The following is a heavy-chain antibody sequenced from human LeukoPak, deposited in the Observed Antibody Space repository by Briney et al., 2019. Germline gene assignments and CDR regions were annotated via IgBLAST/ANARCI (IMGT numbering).Heavy chain of an antibody. CDR2: IAITGDT. CDR1: GFTFSSYG. D-gene: IGHD1-26*01. V-gene: IGHV3-13*04. Sequence: GGSLRLSCAASGFTFSSYGMHWVRQAPGKGLEWVSSIAITGDTYCLGSVKGRFTISRENAKNSLYLQMNSLRAGDTAVYYCTRGLTGGLDSWGQGTLVTVSS. CDR3: TRGLTGGLDS. J-gene: IGHJ5*01.